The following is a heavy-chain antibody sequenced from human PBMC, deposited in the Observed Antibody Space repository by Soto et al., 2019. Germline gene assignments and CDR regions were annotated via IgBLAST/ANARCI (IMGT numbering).Heavy chain of an antibody. CDR3: ARDPLLFGESFMDV. Sequence: QVQLVESGGGVVQPGRSLRLSCAASGFTFSNYVMHWVRQAPGKGLEWVAVISYDGSDKYYADSVKGRFTISRDNSKNTVYLQLSSLRAEETAVYYCARDPLLFGESFMDVWGQGTTVTVSS. CDR1: GFTFSNYV. V-gene: IGHV3-30-3*01. CDR2: ISYDGSDK. J-gene: IGHJ6*02. D-gene: IGHD3-10*01.